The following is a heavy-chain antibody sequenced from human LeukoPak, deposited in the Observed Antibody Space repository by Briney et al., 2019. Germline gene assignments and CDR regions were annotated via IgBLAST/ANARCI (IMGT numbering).Heavy chain of an antibody. Sequence: GGSLRLSCAASGFTFSSYGMHWVRQAPGKGLVWVAVISYDGSNKYYADSVKGRFTISRDNSKNTLYLQMNSLRAEDTAVYYCAKGTSSFYIDYWGQGTLVTVSS. J-gene: IGHJ4*01. CDR1: GFTFSSYG. V-gene: IGHV3-30*18. CDR3: AKGTSSFYIDY. D-gene: IGHD3-10*01. CDR2: ISYDGSNK.